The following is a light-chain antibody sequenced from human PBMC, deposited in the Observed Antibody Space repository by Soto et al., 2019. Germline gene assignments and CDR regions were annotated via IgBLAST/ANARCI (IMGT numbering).Light chain of an antibody. CDR2: GAS. J-gene: IGKJ2*01. CDR1: QRVNSSY. V-gene: IGKV3-20*01. CDR3: QQYVNSPVT. Sequence: EIVLTQSPDTLYLSPGEGATLSCSASQRVNSSYLAWYQQKPGQAPRLLISGASDRATGVPARVSGSGSGTDFTLTIRRLEPEDFAFYYCQQYVNSPVTFGQGTKLQIK.